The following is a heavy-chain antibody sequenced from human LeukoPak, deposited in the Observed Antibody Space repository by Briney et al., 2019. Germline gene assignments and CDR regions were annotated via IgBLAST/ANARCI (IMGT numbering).Heavy chain of an antibody. CDR3: ARNYYDSSGSYFDY. J-gene: IGHJ4*02. CDR1: GFTFSSYA. CDR2: ISYDGSNK. Sequence: GGSLRLSCAASGFTFSSYAMHWVRQAPGKGLEWVAVISYDGSNKYYADSVKGRFTISRDNSKNTLYLQMNSLRAEDTAVYHCARNYYDSSGSYFDYRGQGTLVTVSS. D-gene: IGHD3-22*01. V-gene: IGHV3-30-3*01.